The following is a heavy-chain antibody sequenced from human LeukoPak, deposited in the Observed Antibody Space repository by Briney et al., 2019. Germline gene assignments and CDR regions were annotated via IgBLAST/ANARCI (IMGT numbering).Heavy chain of an antibody. Sequence: SQTLSLTCTVSGGSISSGDYYWSWIRQPPGKGLEWIGYIYYSGSTYYNPSLKSRVTISVDTSKNQFSLKLSSVTAADTAVYYCARVYGDCDSYYFDYWGQGTLVTVSS. V-gene: IGHV4-30-4*01. J-gene: IGHJ4*02. CDR2: IYYSGST. CDR3: ARVYGDCDSYYFDY. CDR1: GGSISSGDYY. D-gene: IGHD4-17*01.